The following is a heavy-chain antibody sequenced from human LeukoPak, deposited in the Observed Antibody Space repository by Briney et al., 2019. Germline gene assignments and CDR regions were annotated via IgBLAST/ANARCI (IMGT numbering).Heavy chain of an antibody. CDR2: ISRDGRST. V-gene: IGHV3-64*02. D-gene: IGHD3-10*01. CDR3: ASQIRGVIY. J-gene: IGHJ4*02. Sequence: GGSLRLSCAASGFTFSNFAMHWVRQAPRKGLEYVSGISRDGRSTFYADSVKGRFTISRDNSKNTLYLQMGSLRAEDMAVYYCASQIRGVIYWGQGTLVTVSS. CDR1: GFTFSNFA.